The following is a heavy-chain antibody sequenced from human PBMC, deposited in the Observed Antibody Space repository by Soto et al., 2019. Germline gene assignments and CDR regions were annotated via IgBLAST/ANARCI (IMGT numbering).Heavy chain of an antibody. V-gene: IGHV4-39*01. CDR1: GDSISSRSYY. CDR3: ARQRTSVVTQAYLDV. CDR2: IYYSGST. Sequence: LSXTCTVTGDSISSRSYYWGWIRQPPGKGLEWIGSIYYSGSTYNNPSLRSRVSMSIDTSKDQFSLKLKSVTAADTALYFCARQRTSVVTQAYLDVSGPGSLVTVSS. D-gene: IGHD3-10*01. J-gene: IGHJ4*02.